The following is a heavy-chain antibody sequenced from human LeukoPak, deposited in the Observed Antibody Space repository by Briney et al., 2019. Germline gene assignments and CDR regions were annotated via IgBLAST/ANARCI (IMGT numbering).Heavy chain of an antibody. CDR1: GFTFSSYA. Sequence: PGGSLRLSCAASGFTFSSYAMHWVRQAPGKGLEWVAVISYDGSNKYYADSVKGRFTISGDNSKNTLYLQMDSLRAEDTAVYYCAKVFTPNSWPKYYFDYWGQGTLVTVSS. CDR2: ISYDGSNK. V-gene: IGHV3-30-3*01. D-gene: IGHD6-13*01. J-gene: IGHJ4*02. CDR3: AKVFTPNSWPKYYFDY.